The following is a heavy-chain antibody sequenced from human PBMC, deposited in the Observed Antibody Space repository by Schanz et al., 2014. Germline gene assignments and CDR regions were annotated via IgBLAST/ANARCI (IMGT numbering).Heavy chain of an antibody. V-gene: IGHV1-2*04. Sequence: QVQLVQSGAEVKKPGASVKVSCKASGYTTFTDYYIHWVRQAPGQGLEWMGWINPNSGDTNYAQKFQDWVTMTRDTSISTAYMELTSLRFDDAAVYYCARDFSAYVGNYFDYWGQGTLVTVSS. CDR1: GYTTFTDYY. J-gene: IGHJ4*02. CDR2: INPNSGDT. CDR3: ARDFSAYVGNYFDY. D-gene: IGHD5-12*01.